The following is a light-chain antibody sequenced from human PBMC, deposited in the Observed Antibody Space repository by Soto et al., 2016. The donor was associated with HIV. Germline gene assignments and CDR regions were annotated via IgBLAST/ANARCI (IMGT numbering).Light chain of an antibody. J-gene: IGKJ4*01. Sequence: DVQMTQSPSSLSASVGDRVTITCQASQDISNYLNWYQQKPGKAPKLLIYDASNLETGVPSRFSGSGSGTDFTFTISSLQPEDIATYYCQQYDNLLLLTFGGGTQGWRSN. V-gene: IGKV1-33*01. CDR2: DAS. CDR1: QDISNY. CDR3: QQYDNLLLLT.